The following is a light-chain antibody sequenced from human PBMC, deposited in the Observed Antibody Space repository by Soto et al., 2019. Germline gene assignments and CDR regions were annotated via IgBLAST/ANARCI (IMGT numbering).Light chain of an antibody. CDR1: ESISSW. CDR3: QQYNSYSWT. CDR2: KAS. V-gene: IGKV1-5*03. J-gene: IGKJ1*01. Sequence: DIQMTQSPPTLSASAGFRVTITGRASESISSWLAWYQQKTGKAPKIXIYKASSLESGVPSRFSGSGYGTEVTLTISSLQTDDFATYYCQQYNSYSWTFGQGTKVDIK.